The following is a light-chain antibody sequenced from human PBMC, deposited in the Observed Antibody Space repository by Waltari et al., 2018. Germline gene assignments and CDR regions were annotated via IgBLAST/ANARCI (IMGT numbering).Light chain of an antibody. CDR1: SIVVGSYNL. CDR2: EGS. CDR3: CSYAGSSTYV. J-gene: IGLJ1*01. Sequence: QSALTQPASASGSPGQSITISCTGTSIVVGSYNLFSWYQQHPGKAPKLRIYEGSKRPSGVSNRFSGSKSGNTASLTISGLQAEDEADYYCCSYAGSSTYVFGTGTKVTVL. V-gene: IGLV2-23*01.